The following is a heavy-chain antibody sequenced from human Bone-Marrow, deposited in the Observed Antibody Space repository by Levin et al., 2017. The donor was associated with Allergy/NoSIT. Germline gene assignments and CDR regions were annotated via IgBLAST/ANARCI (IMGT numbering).Heavy chain of an antibody. J-gene: IGHJ4*02. CDR3: VRDDTYCSSGSCWTMIDY. V-gene: IGHV1-2*02. Sequence: GESLKISCAASTYTFTDHYIHWVRQAPGQGLEWMGWINPNSGGTKFAQKFQDRVTLTTDTSIRTAYMEVSRLRSDDTAFYYCVRDDTYCSSGSCWTMIDYWGQGTLVTVSS. CDR1: TYTFTDHY. D-gene: IGHD2-15*01. CDR2: INPNSGGT.